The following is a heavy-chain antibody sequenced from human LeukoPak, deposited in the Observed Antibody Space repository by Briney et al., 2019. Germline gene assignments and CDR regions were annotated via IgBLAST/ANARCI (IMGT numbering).Heavy chain of an antibody. CDR3: AVDMKITMIVVVLAFDI. D-gene: IGHD3-22*01. Sequence: SVKVSCKASGGTFSSYAISWVRQAPGQGLEWMGGIIPIFGTANYAQKFQGRVTINTDESTSTAYMELSSLRSEDTAVYYCAVDMKITMIVVVLAFDIWGQGTMVTVSS. CDR2: IIPIFGTA. J-gene: IGHJ3*02. CDR1: GGTFSSYA. V-gene: IGHV1-69*05.